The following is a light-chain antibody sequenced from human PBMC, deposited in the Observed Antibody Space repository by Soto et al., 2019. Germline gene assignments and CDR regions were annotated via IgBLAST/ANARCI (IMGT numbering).Light chain of an antibody. CDR2: GAS. CDR1: QSVSSN. J-gene: IGKJ4*01. CDR3: QQYNNWRFLT. V-gene: IGKV3-15*01. Sequence: EIVMTQSPATLSVSPGERATLSCRASQSVSSNLAWYQQKPGQAPRLLIYGASTRATGVPARFSGSGSGTEFTLTISSLQSEDFAVYYWQQYNNWRFLTFGGGTKVEIK.